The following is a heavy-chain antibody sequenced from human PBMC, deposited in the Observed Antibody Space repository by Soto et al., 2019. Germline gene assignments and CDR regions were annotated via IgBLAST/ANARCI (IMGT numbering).Heavy chain of an antibody. CDR2: IYYSGST. CDR3: ARVSSSWGLVNYFDY. J-gene: IGHJ4*02. Sequence: QVQLQESGPGLVKPSETLSLTCTVSGGSVSSGSYYWSWIRQPPGKGLECIGYIYYSGSTNYNPYLKSRVTISVDTSKNQFSLKLSSETAADTAVYYYARVSSSWGLVNYFDYWGQGTLVTVSS. D-gene: IGHD6-13*01. CDR1: GGSVSSGSYY. V-gene: IGHV4-61*01.